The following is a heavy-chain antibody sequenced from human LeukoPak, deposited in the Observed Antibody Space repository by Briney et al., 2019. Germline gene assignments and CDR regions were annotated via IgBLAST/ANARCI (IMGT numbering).Heavy chain of an antibody. D-gene: IGHD3-3*01. J-gene: IGHJ4*02. V-gene: IGHV3-43*02. CDR2: ITGDGGTT. CDR1: GFTFGDYT. CDR3: AKGHFGAGHY. Sequence: GGSLRLSCAASGFTFGDYTMHWFRQPPGRGLQWVSLITGDGGTTSYAGSVKGRSTISRDNSKNSLYLHMNSLRNEDTALYYCAKGHFGAGHYWGQGTLVTVSS.